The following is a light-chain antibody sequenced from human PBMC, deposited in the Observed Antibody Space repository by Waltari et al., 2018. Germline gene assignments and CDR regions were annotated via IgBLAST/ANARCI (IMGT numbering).Light chain of an antibody. J-gene: IGKJ4*01. CDR3: QHYKNFPLT. V-gene: IGKV1-5*01. CDR2: DAA. CDR1: EDINTW. Sequence: DVQMTQSPSTLSASVGDRVTITCRASEDINTWLAWYQQKPGKAPKLLISDAASLKSGDPSRFSGSGSGTDFTLTITSMQPDDFATYYCQHYKNFPLTFGGGTNVEV.